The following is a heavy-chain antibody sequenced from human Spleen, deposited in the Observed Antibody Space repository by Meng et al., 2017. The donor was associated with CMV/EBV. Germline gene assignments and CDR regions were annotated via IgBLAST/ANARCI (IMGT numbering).Heavy chain of an antibody. CDR2: ISSSSSYI. CDR1: GFTFSSYS. J-gene: IGHJ4*02. D-gene: IGHD3-22*01. Sequence: GESLKISCAASGFTFSSYSMNWVRQAPGKGLEWVSSISSSSSYIYYADSVKGRFTISRDNAKNSLYLQMNSLRAEDTAVYYCASTHYYDSSGYYNPLDYWGQGTLVTVSS. V-gene: IGHV3-21*01. CDR3: ASTHYYDSSGYYNPLDY.